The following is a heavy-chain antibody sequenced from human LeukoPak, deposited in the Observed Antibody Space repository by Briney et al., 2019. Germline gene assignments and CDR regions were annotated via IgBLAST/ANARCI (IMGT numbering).Heavy chain of an antibody. CDR2: IIPIFGTA. D-gene: IGHD3-22*01. J-gene: IGHJ5*02. CDR1: GGTFSSYA. CDR3: ARSHDDSSGYSNWFDP. Sequence: GASVKVSCKASGGTFSSYAISWVRQAPGQGLEWMGGIIPIFGTANYAQKFQGRVIMTGDTSISTAYMELTRLTSDDTAVYYCARSHDDSSGYSNWFDPWGQGTLVTVSS. V-gene: IGHV1-69*06.